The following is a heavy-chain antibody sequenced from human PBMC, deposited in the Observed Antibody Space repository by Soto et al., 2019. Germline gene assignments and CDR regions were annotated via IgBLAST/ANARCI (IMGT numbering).Heavy chain of an antibody. J-gene: IGHJ6*02. V-gene: IGHV1-18*04. Sequence: ASVKVSCKASGYTFTSYGISWVRQAPGQGLEWMGWISAYNGNTNYAQKLQGRVTMTTDTSTSTAYMELRSLRSDDTAVYYCARDGCSSTSCYPEEYYYYGMDVWGQGTTVT. CDR3: ARDGCSSTSCYPEEYYYYGMDV. CDR2: ISAYNGNT. D-gene: IGHD2-2*01. CDR1: GYTFTSYG.